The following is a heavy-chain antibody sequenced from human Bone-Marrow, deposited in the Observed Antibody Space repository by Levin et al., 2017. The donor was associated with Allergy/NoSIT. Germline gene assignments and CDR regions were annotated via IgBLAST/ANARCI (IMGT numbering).Heavy chain of an antibody. CDR2: IYSTGST. CDR1: DSSISDYY. CDR3: ARAPLAGGFDY. D-gene: IGHD4-23*01. V-gene: IGHV4-4*07. Sequence: SQTLSLTCNVSDSSISDYYWSWIRQPAGKPLEWIGRIYSTGSTNYNPSPKSRVTMSVDASQSQFSLKLSSVTAADTAVYFCARAPLAGGFDYWGQGTLVTVSS. J-gene: IGHJ4*02.